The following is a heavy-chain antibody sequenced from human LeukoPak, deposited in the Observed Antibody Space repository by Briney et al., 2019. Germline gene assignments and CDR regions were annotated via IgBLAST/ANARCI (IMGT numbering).Heavy chain of an antibody. CDR1: GFTFSSYS. D-gene: IGHD3-3*01. J-gene: IGHJ4*02. V-gene: IGHV3-48*01. CDR2: ISSSSSTI. CDR3: ARAIYDFWSGYYTYYFDY. Sequence: GGSLRLSCAASGFTFSSYSMNWVRQAPGKGLEWVSYISSSSSTIYYADSVKGRFTISRDNAKNTLYLQMNSLRAEDTAVYYCARAIYDFWSGYYTYYFDYWGQGTLVTVSS.